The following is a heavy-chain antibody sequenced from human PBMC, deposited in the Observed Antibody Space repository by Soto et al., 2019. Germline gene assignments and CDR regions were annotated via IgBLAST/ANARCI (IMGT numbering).Heavy chain of an antibody. CDR3: VRDGTKTLRDWFDP. CDR1: GGSISSYY. V-gene: IGHV4-4*07. CDR2: IYATGTT. Sequence: SETLSLTCTVSGGSISSYYWSWIRQPAGKGLEWIGRIYATGTTDYNPSLKSRVMMSVDTSKKQFSLKLRSVTAADTAVYYCVRDGTKTLRDWFDPWGQGISVTVSS. D-gene: IGHD1-1*01. J-gene: IGHJ5*02.